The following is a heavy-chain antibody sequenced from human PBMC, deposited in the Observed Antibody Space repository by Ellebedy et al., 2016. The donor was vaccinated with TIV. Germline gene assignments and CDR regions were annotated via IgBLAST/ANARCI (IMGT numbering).Heavy chain of an antibody. CDR2: IYTSGLT. J-gene: IGHJ5*02. Sequence: SETLSLXCNVSGDSLNTYYWTWIRQPAGKGLEWIGRIYTSGLTSYNPSLKSRVTMSVDTSKKQFSLKLTSVTAADSAMYYCVRAIGTQWSRFDPWGQGTLVTVSS. CDR3: VRAIGTQWSRFDP. CDR1: GDSLNTYY. V-gene: IGHV4-4*07. D-gene: IGHD6-19*01.